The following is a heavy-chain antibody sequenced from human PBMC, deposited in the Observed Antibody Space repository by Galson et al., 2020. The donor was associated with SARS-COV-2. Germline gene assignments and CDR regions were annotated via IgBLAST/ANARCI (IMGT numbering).Heavy chain of an antibody. CDR2: ISSSSSYI. J-gene: IGHJ6*02. V-gene: IGHV3-21*01. Sequence: GGSLRLSCAASGFPFSSYSMNWVRQAPGKGLEWVSSISSSSSYIYYADSVKGRFTISRDNAKNSLYLQMNSLRAEDTAVYYCARDLDYLYGMDVWGQGTTVTVSS. CDR1: GFPFSSYS. CDR3: ARDLDYLYGMDV.